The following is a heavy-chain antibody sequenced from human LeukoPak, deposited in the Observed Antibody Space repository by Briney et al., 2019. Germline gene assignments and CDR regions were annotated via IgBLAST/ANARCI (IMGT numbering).Heavy chain of an antibody. CDR2: IYYSGST. Sequence: SETLSLTCTVSGGSISSGGYYWSWIRQHPGKGLEWIGYIYYSGSTYYNPSLKSRVTISVDTSKNQFSLKLSSVTAADTAVYYCARGRLAVAGPFDYWGQGTLVTVSS. CDR1: GGSISSGGYY. V-gene: IGHV4-31*03. J-gene: IGHJ4*02. CDR3: ARGRLAVAGPFDY. D-gene: IGHD6-19*01.